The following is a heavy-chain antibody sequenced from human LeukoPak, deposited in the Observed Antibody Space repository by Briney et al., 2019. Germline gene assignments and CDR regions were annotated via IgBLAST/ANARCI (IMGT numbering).Heavy chain of an antibody. J-gene: IGHJ2*01. Sequence: PSETLSLTCTVSGGSISSYYWSWIRQPPGKGLEWIGYIYYSGSTNYNPSLKSRVTISVDTSKNQFSLKLSSVTAADTAVYYCARFAMGSRYFDLWGRGTLVTVSS. D-gene: IGHD3-16*01. CDR3: ARFAMGSRYFDL. CDR1: GGSISSYY. CDR2: IYYSGST. V-gene: IGHV4-59*01.